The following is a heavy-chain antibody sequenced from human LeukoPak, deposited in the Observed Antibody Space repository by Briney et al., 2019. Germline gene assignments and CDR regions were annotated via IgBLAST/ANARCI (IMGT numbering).Heavy chain of an antibody. D-gene: IGHD3-22*01. Sequence: SETLSLTCTVSGYSISSGYYWGWIRQPPGKGLEWIGSIYHSGSTYYNPSLKSRVTISVDTSKNQFSLKLSSVTAADTAVYYCARNYYCDSSGYYIPAYWGQGTLVTVSS. CDR3: ARNYYCDSSGYYIPAY. J-gene: IGHJ4*02. CDR2: IYHSGST. V-gene: IGHV4-38-2*02. CDR1: GYSISSGYY.